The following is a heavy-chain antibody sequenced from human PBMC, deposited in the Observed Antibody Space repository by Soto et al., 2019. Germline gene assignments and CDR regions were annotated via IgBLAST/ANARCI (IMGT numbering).Heavy chain of an antibody. J-gene: IGHJ3*02. Sequence: EVQLVESGGGLVQPGRSLRLSCVGSGFTLDDVASEFIFDDYAMHWVRQAPGKGLEWVSGISWNSGTKGYADSVKGRFTISRDNTKTSLYLQMNSLRPEDTALYYCAKVGPNWSSDAFDIWGQGTMVTVSS. CDR2: ISWNSGTK. V-gene: IGHV3-9*01. D-gene: IGHD1-1*01. CDR1: GFTLDDVASEFIFDDYA. CDR3: AKVGPNWSSDAFDI.